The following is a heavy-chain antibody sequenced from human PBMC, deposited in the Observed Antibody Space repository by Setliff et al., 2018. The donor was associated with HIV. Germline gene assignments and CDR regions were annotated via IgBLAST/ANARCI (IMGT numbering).Heavy chain of an antibody. V-gene: IGHV3-23*01. CDR1: GFTFSSYA. CDR3: AGGIVGPRGPAEY. CDR2: ISGSGGST. Sequence: AGGSLRLSCAASGFTFSSYAMSWVRQAPGKGLEWVSAISGSGGSTYYADSVKGRFTLSRDNSKNTVYLQLDSLRNDDTSVYYCAGGIVGPRGPAEYWGQGTLVTVSS. D-gene: IGHD1-26*01. J-gene: IGHJ4*02.